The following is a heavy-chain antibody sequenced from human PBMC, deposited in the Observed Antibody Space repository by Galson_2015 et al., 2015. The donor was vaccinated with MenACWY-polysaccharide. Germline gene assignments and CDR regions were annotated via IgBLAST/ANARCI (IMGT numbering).Heavy chain of an antibody. D-gene: IGHD6-13*01. J-gene: IGHJ4*02. CDR3: ARRGGDASTWYYFDY. V-gene: IGHV3-23*01. Sequence: SLRLSCAASGFSFSTYAMGWARQAPGTGLEWVSSITARGGDITYYAPSLEGRVTISRDDYRNTFYLPITSLRADDTAVYYCARRGGDASTWYYFDYWGQGTLVTVSS. CDR2: ITARGGDIT. CDR1: GFSFSTYA.